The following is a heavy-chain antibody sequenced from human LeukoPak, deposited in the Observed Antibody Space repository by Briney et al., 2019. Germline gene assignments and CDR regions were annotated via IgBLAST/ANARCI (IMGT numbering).Heavy chain of an antibody. J-gene: IGHJ4*02. CDR1: GYTFTSYD. Sequence: ASVKVSCKASGYTFTSYDINWVRQATGQGLEWMGWMNPNSGNTGYAQKFQGRVTMTRNASISTAYMELSSLRSEDTAVYYCARGYKFITTFGVVTRPSLDYWGQGTLVTVSS. CDR2: MNPNSGNT. CDR3: ARGYKFITTFGVVTRPSLDY. V-gene: IGHV1-8*01. D-gene: IGHD3-3*01.